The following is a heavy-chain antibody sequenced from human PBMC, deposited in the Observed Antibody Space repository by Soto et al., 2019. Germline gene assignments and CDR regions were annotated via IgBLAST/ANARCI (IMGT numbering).Heavy chain of an antibody. J-gene: IGHJ4*02. V-gene: IGHV3-30*18. CDR3: AKGSSSWAQSKWNY. CDR2: ISYDGSNK. Sequence: GGSLRLSCAASGFTFSSYGMHWVRQAPGKGLEWVAVISYDGSNKYYADSVKGRFTISRDNSKNTLYLQMNSLRAEDTAVYYCAKGSSSWAQSKWNYWGQGTLVTVSS. D-gene: IGHD6-6*01. CDR1: GFTFSSYG.